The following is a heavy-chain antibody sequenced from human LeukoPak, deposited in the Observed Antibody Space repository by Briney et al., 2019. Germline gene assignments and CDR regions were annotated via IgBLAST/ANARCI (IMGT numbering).Heavy chain of an antibody. CDR2: IYHTGTT. CDR1: GDSITNARSY. Sequence: SETLSLTCTVPGDSITNARSYWGWIRQPPGKGLEWIGAIYHTGTTYYKSSLKSRAAISLDMSKNHFSLTLNSVTAADTAIYFCARRNVPGGGNWFDPWGQGTLVVVSS. J-gene: IGHJ5*02. D-gene: IGHD3-16*01. CDR3: ARRNVPGGGNWFDP. V-gene: IGHV4-39*02.